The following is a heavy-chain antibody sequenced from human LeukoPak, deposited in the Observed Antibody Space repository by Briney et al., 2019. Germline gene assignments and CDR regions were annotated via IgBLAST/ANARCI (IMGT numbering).Heavy chain of an antibody. CDR1: GGSISSSSYY. CDR2: IYYSGSS. V-gene: IGHV4-39*07. Sequence: SETLSLTCTVSGGSISSSSYYWGWIRQPPGKGLEWIGRIYYSGSSYYSPSLKSRVTISVDTSKNQFSLKLRSVTAADTAVYYCARDRRGDGDYIFYYGMDVWGQGTTVTVSS. D-gene: IGHD4-17*01. CDR3: ARDRRGDGDYIFYYGMDV. J-gene: IGHJ6*02.